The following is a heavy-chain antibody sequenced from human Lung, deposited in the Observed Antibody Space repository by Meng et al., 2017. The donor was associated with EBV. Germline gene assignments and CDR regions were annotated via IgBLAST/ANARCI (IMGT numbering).Heavy chain of an antibody. D-gene: IGHD4-17*01. J-gene: IGHJ4*02. V-gene: IGHV4-30-4*01. CDR2: IYYSGST. CDR1: GGCISSGDYY. CDR3: ARGPTTYFDY. Sequence: QVQLQEAGPGLVKPYQTLSPTCTVSGGCISSGDYYWSWIRQPPGKGLEWIGYIYYSGSTYYNTSLKSRVTISVDTSKNQFSLKLSSVTAADTAVYYCARGPTTYFDYWGQGTLVTVSS.